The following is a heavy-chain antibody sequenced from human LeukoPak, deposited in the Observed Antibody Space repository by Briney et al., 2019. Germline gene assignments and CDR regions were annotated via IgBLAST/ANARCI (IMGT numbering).Heavy chain of an antibody. CDR2: ISSNGGST. Sequence: GGSLRLSCAASGFTFSSYAVHWVRQAPGKGLEYVSAISSNGGSTYYANSVKGRFTISRDNSKNTLYLQMGSLRAEDMAVYYCATLDLTLDYWGQGTLVTVSS. V-gene: IGHV3-64*01. D-gene: IGHD3-9*01. CDR3: ATLDLTLDY. CDR1: GFTFSSYA. J-gene: IGHJ4*02.